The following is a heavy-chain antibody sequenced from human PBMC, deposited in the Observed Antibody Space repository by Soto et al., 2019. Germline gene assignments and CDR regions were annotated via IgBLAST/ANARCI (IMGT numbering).Heavy chain of an antibody. J-gene: IGHJ5*02. CDR3: ARMATFGSLNWFDP. Sequence: GAAVQVSGAPSGESFANNDVSCVRQATGQGLEWMGWMNPGSGDTGYAQKFQGRVTMTRDISIATAYMELSSLRSDDTAIYYCARMATFGSLNWFDPWGQGTLVTFSS. V-gene: IGHV1-8*01. CDR2: MNPGSGDT. CDR1: GESFANND. D-gene: IGHD3-16*01.